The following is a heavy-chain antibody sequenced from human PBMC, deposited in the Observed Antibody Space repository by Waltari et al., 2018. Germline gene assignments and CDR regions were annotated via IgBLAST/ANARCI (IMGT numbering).Heavy chain of an antibody. D-gene: IGHD3-10*01. V-gene: IGHV4-59*11. J-gene: IGHJ4*02. CDR1: GGSISSHY. CDR3: ARGRRWFGEPTAYFDY. Sequence: QVQLQESGPGLVKPSETLSLTCTVSGGSISSHYWSWIRQPPGKGLEWIGYIYYSGSTNYNPSLKSRVTISVDTSKNQFSLKLSSVTAADTAVYYCARGRRWFGEPTAYFDYWGQGTLVTVSS. CDR2: IYYSGST.